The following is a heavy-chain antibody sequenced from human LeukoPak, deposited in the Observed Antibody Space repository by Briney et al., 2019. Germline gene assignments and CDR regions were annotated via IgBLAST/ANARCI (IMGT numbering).Heavy chain of an antibody. CDR1: GFTFSSYG. Sequence: GGSLRLSCAASGFTFSSYGMHWVRQAPGKGLEWVAFIRYDGSNKYYADSVKGRFTISRDNSKNTLYLQMNSLRAEDTAVYYCAKEVVRFLEWLPFDYWGQGTLVTVSS. CDR2: IRYDGSNK. V-gene: IGHV3-30*02. J-gene: IGHJ4*02. D-gene: IGHD3-3*01. CDR3: AKEVVRFLEWLPFDY.